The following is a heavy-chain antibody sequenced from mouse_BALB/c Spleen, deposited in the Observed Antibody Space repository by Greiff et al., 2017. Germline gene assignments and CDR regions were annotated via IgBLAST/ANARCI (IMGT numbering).Heavy chain of an antibody. CDR3: TRWGGSSAGFAY. CDR1: GYTFTSYW. V-gene: IGHV1S22*01. J-gene: IGHJ3*01. D-gene: IGHD1-1*01. Sequence: LQQSGSELVRPGASVKLSCKASGYTFTSYWMHWVKQRHGQGLEWIGNIYPGSGSTNYDEKFKSKGTLTVDTSSSTAYMHLSSLTSEDSAVYYWTRWGGSSAGFAYWGQGTLVTVSA. CDR2: IYPGSGST.